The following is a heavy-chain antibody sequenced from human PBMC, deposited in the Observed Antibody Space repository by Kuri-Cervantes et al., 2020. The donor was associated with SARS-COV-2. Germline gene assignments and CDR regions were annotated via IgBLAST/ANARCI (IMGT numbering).Heavy chain of an antibody. J-gene: IGHJ6*03. D-gene: IGHD6-13*01. CDR1: GSSISSYY. CDR3: ARQHLGYYMDV. Sequence: SETLSLTCTVSGSSISSYYWSWIRQPAGKGLEWIGRIHTSGSTNYNPSLKSRVTMSVDTSKNQLSLKVSSVTAADTAVYSCARQHLGYYMDVWGKGTTVTVSS. CDR2: IHTSGST. V-gene: IGHV4-4*07.